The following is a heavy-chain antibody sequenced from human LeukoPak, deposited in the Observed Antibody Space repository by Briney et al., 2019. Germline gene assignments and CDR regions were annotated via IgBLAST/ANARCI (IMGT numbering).Heavy chain of an antibody. CDR2: IYSGGNT. V-gene: IGHV3-53*01. CDR1: GFTVSNTH. D-gene: IGHD2-15*01. J-gene: IGHJ4*02. CDR3: ARAYCSGGSCYFDY. Sequence: GGSLRLSCAASGFTVSNTHMSWVRPAPGNGLEWVSLIYSGGNTYYADSVKGRFSISRDNSKNTLYLQMNSLRAEDTAVYYCARAYCSGGSCYFDYWGQGALVTVSS.